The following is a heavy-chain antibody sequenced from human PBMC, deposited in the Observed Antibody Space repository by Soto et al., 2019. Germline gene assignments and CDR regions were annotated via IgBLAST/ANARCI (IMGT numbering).Heavy chain of an antibody. CDR1: GFTFSSYA. CDR3: ARDYYRFNSGYGFSMDV. J-gene: IGHJ6*02. Sequence: QVPLVESGGGVVQPGRSLRLSCAASGFTFSSYAMHWVRQAPGKGLEWVAVISYDGSNKYYADSVKGRFTISRDNSTNALYLQMNSLRAEDTAVYYCARDYYRFNSGYGFSMDVWGQGTTVTVSS. CDR2: ISYDGSNK. V-gene: IGHV3-30-3*01. D-gene: IGHD5-12*01.